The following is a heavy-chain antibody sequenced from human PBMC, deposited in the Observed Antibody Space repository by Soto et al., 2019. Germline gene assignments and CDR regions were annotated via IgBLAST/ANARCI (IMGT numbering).Heavy chain of an antibody. CDR3: ARVERGTATTVVDAFDI. Sequence: QVQLQQWGAGLLKPSETLSLTCAVYGGFVTSGSYYWSWIRQPPGKGLEWIGEMSHSGGTNFNPSRMSRVTISVDTSKNQFTLKMSSVTAADTALYYCARVERGTATTVVDAFDIWGPGTMVTVSS. CDR2: MSHSGGT. D-gene: IGHD1-1*01. J-gene: IGHJ3*02. V-gene: IGHV4-34*01. CDR1: GGFVTSGSYY.